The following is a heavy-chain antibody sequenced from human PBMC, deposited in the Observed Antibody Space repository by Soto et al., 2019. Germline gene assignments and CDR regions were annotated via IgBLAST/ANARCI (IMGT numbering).Heavy chain of an antibody. CDR3: AHSAPMFYYASSGYYPFDY. V-gene: IGHV2-5*02. CDR2: IYWDDDK. CDR1: GFSLSTSAVG. Sequence: QISLKETAPTLVKPTQTLTLTCTFSGFSLSTSAVGVGWIRQPPGKALEWLAVIYWDDDKRYSPSLKSRLTITKDTSKNQVVLTMTNMDPVDTATYFCAHSAPMFYYASSGYYPFDYWGQGTLVTVSS. D-gene: IGHD3-22*01. J-gene: IGHJ4*02.